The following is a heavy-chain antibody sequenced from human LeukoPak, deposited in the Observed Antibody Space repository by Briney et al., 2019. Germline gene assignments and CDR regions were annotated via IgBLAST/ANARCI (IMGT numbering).Heavy chain of an antibody. V-gene: IGHV3-23*01. Sequence: GGSLTLSFPSSGFSFSTYAMPELRQTAAKELEWVSGIRGGGWSTYYADSAEGRFTISRDNSMDTVYLQMTSLRVEDTAVYYCAKEITVFGIILGSLDVWGQGTTVTVSS. J-gene: IGHJ6*02. CDR2: IRGGGWST. D-gene: IGHD3-16*01. CDR3: AKEITVFGIILGSLDV. CDR1: GFSFSTYA.